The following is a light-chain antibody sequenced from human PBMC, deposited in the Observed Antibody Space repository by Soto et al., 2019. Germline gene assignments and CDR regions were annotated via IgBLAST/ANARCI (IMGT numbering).Light chain of an antibody. V-gene: IGKV3-20*01. CDR2: SAS. CDR3: QQYGGSPFT. Sequence: EIVLTQSPGTLSLSPGERATLSCRASQSVSVNSLAWYQQKGGQAPRLLIYSASTRATGVPDRFSGSGSVTDFALTISRLETEDFAVYYCQQYGGSPFTFGPGTKVEIK. CDR1: QSVSVNS. J-gene: IGKJ3*01.